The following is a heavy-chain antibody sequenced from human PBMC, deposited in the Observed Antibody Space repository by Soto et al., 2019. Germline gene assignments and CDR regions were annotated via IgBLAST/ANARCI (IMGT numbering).Heavy chain of an antibody. J-gene: IGHJ6*02. Sequence: GASVKVSCKASGYAFTSYGISWVRQAPGQGLEWMGWISAYNGNTNYAQKLQGRVTMTTDTSTSTAYMELRSLRSDDTAVYYCARTRGGNYYYYYGMDVWGQGTTVKVSS. D-gene: IGHD3-16*01. V-gene: IGHV1-18*04. CDR2: ISAYNGNT. CDR3: ARTRGGNYYYYYGMDV. CDR1: GYAFTSYG.